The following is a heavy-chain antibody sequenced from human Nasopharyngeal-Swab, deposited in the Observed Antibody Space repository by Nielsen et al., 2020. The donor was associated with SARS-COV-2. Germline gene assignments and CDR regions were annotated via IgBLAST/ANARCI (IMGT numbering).Heavy chain of an antibody. D-gene: IGHD1-26*01. J-gene: IGHJ6*02. CDR3: ARSKYSGSYYYGMDV. Sequence: GESLKISCAASGFTFSSYSMNWVRQAPGKGLEWVSSISSSSSYIYYADSVKGRFTISRDNAKNSLYLQMNSLRAEDTAVYYCARSKYSGSYYYGMDVWGQGTTVTVSS. CDR1: GFTFSSYS. CDR2: ISSSSSYI. V-gene: IGHV3-21*01.